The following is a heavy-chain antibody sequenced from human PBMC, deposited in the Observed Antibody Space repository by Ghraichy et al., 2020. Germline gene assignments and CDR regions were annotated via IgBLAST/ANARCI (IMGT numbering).Heavy chain of an antibody. CDR3: ARDRRYCGNNCYLYYYYGMDL. CDR2: LYSDGSA. V-gene: IGHV3-53*01. D-gene: IGHD2-21*01. Sequence: GGSLRLSCAASGVSVSSNQMSWVRQAPGKGLELVAILYSDGSAFYADTVRGRFTISRDDSRNTLYLQMNSLRAEDTAVYYCARDRRYCGNNCYLYYYYGMDLWGRGTTVTVSS. CDR1: GVSVSSNQ. J-gene: IGHJ6*02.